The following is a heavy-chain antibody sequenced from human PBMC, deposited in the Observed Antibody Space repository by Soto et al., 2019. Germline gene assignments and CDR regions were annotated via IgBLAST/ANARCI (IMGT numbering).Heavy chain of an antibody. Sequence: EVQLLGSGGGLVQPGGSLRLSCAASGFTFSSYAMNWVRQAPGKGLEWVSVISGSDGSTYYADSVKGRFTIPRDNSKNTLNLQMNSLRAEDTAVYYCARRSSSWYFDYWGQGTLVTVSS. V-gene: IGHV3-23*01. CDR2: ISGSDGST. CDR3: ARRSSSWYFDY. J-gene: IGHJ4*02. CDR1: GFTFSSYA. D-gene: IGHD6-13*01.